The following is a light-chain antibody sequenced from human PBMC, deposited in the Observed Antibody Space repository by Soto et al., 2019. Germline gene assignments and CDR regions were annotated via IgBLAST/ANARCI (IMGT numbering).Light chain of an antibody. Sequence: EIVLTQSPGTLSLTPGERATLSCRASQSVSSSYLAWYQQKPGQAPRLFIYGASSRATGIPDRFSGSGSGTDFTLTISRLEPEDFAVYYCQQYGISPLTFGGGTKVEIK. CDR1: QSVSSSY. CDR2: GAS. J-gene: IGKJ4*01. V-gene: IGKV3-20*01. CDR3: QQYGISPLT.